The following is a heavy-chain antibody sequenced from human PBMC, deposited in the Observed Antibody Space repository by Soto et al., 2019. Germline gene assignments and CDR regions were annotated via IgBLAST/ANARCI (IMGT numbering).Heavy chain of an antibody. D-gene: IGHD3-10*01. CDR1: GGSISHADYY. V-gene: IGHV4-31*01. CDR3: ARAMVRVVLHY. Sequence: QVQLQESGPGQVKPSQTLSLTCTVSGGSISHADYYWTWIRQHPGKGLEWIGYIYYSGGNYYNPSLESPVTMSVDTSKNQFSLKLSSVTAAHTAVYYCARAMVRVVLHYLGQGSLVTVSS. J-gene: IGHJ4*02. CDR2: IYYSGGN.